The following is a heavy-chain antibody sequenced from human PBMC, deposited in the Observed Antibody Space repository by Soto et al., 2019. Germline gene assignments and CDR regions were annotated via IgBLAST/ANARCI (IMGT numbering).Heavy chain of an antibody. J-gene: IGHJ6*02. D-gene: IGHD1-1*01. V-gene: IGHV3-30-3*01. CDR2: ISYDGSNK. CDR3: ARGTTTSALSAMAV. CDR1: GFTFSNNA. Sequence: QVQLVESGGGVVQPGRSLRLSCAASGFTFSNNAMDWVRQAPGKGLEWVAVISYDGSNKYIAESVKGRFTISRDNSKNTLFLQMNSLRAEDTAVYYCARGTTTSALSAMAVWGHGTTVPVSS.